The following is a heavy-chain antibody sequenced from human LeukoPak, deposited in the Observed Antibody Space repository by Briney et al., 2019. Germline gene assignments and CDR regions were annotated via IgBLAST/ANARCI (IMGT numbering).Heavy chain of an antibody. V-gene: IGHV3-7*01. J-gene: IGHJ4*02. CDR3: ARDLRYGSGSYYNKKKIYFDY. D-gene: IGHD3-10*01. Sequence: GGSLRLSCAASGFTFSSYWMSWVRQAPGKGLEWVANIKQDGSEKYYVDSVKGRFTISRDNAKNSLYLQMNSLRAEDTAVYYCARDLRYGSGSYYNKKKIYFDYWGQGTLVTVSS. CDR2: IKQDGSEK. CDR1: GFTFSSYW.